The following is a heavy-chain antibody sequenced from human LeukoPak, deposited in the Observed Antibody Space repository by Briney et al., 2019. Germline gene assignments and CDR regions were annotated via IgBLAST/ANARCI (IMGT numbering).Heavy chain of an antibody. CDR2: ISAYNGNT. D-gene: IGHD5-18*01. V-gene: IGHV1-18*01. CDR3: ARSYSYGHKVDY. CDR1: GYTFTSYG. J-gene: IGHJ4*02. Sequence: GASVKVSCXASGYTFTSYGISWVRQAPGQGLEWMGWISAYNGNTNYAQKLQGRVTMTTGTSTSTAYMELRSLRSDDTAVYYCARSYSYGHKVDYWGQGTLVTVSS.